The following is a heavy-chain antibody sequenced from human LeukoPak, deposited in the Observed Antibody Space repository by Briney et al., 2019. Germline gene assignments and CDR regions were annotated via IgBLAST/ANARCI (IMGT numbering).Heavy chain of an antibody. J-gene: IGHJ4*02. Sequence: SETLSLTCTVSGGSISSGGYYWSWIRQHPGKGLEWIGYIYYSGSTYYNPSLKSRVTISVDTSKNQFSLKLSSVTAADAAVYYCARATYYYDSSGCYPVDYFDYWGQGTLVTVSS. D-gene: IGHD3-22*01. CDR3: ARATYYYDSSGCYPVDYFDY. CDR1: GGSISSGGYY. V-gene: IGHV4-31*03. CDR2: IYYSGST.